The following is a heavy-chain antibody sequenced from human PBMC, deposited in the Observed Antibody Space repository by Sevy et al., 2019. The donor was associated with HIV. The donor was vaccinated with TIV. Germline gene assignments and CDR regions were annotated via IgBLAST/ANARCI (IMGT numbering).Heavy chain of an antibody. CDR3: ARAVCSGGSCYSLAY. V-gene: IGHV1-18*01. Sequence: ASVKVSCKVSGYTFSTYRITWVRQAPGQVLEWMGCISPHNGDTNYARKLQGKVSMTTDTSTTTAYMELRGLTSDDTALYYCARAVCSGGSCYSLAYWGQGTLVTVSS. CDR1: GYTFSTYR. J-gene: IGHJ4*02. CDR2: ISPHNGDT. D-gene: IGHD2-15*01.